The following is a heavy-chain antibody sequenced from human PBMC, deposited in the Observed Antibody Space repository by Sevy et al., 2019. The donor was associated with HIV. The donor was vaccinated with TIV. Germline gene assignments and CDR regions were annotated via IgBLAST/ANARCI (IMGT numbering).Heavy chain of an antibody. CDR3: ARVLRGYYDSSGYYYFDY. CDR1: GYTFTGYY. CDR2: INPNSGGT. J-gene: IGHJ4*02. D-gene: IGHD3-22*01. Sequence: ASVKVSCKASGYTFTGYYMHWVRQAPGQGLEWMGWINPNSGGTNYAQKFQGSVTMTRDTSISTAYMELSRLRSDDTAVYYCARVLRGYYDSSGYYYFDYWGQGTLVTVSS. V-gene: IGHV1-2*02.